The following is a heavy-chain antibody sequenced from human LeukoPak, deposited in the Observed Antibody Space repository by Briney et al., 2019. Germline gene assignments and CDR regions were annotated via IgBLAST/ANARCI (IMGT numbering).Heavy chain of an antibody. CDR2: TIPIFATT. CDR3: AGDLVQATNGFAS. V-gene: IGHV1-69*05. Sequence: SVKVSCKASGGTLKNYAITWVRQTPGQGLEWMGGTIPIFATTNYAQKFQGRVTITTDESTSTSFMELSSLRSEDTALYYCAGDLVQATNGFASWGQGTLVTVSS. D-gene: IGHD2-8*01. J-gene: IGHJ4*02. CDR1: GGTLKNYA.